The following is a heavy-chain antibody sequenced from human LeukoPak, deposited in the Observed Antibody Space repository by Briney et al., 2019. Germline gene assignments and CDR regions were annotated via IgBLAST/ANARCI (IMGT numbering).Heavy chain of an antibody. CDR3: AREVPENFNFDY. Sequence: ASVKVSCKVSGKTLSDLSIHWRQPPGKGLEWLGGSDPEDGERIYAQMFQGRVTVTSDMSTSTVYVELGSLRSEDTAVYYCAREVPENFNFDYWGQGTLVTVSS. D-gene: IGHD2/OR15-2a*01. J-gene: IGHJ4*02. V-gene: IGHV1-24*01. CDR2: SDPEDGER. CDR1: GKTLSDLS.